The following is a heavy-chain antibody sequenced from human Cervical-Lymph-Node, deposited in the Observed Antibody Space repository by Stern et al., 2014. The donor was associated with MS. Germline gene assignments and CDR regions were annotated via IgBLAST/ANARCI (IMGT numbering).Heavy chain of an antibody. CDR1: GGSISSRY. V-gene: IGHV4-59*08. CDR3: ARLSTAVDF. Sequence: QVQLQESGPGLVKPSETLSLTCAVSGGSISSRYWGWIRQPPGKGLEWIGLISHSGDTKYNPSLKRRVTILLHTSKKQFSLKVTSVTAADTAVYYCARLSTAVDFWGQGTLVTVSS. CDR2: ISHSGDT. J-gene: IGHJ4*02.